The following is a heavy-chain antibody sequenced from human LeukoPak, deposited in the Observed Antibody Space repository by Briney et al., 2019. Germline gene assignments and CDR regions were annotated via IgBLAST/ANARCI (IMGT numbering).Heavy chain of an antibody. J-gene: IGHJ4*02. Sequence: SETLSLTCSVSGYSISSDYYWGWIRPPPGKGLEWIGSIFHSGRTYYNPSLKSRVTISVHTSENQFSLNPSSVTAADTAVYYCARAGDGSNPYYFDYWGQGTLVTVSS. D-gene: IGHD5-24*01. CDR3: ARAGDGSNPYYFDY. CDR1: GYSISSDYY. CDR2: IFHSGRT. V-gene: IGHV4-38-2*02.